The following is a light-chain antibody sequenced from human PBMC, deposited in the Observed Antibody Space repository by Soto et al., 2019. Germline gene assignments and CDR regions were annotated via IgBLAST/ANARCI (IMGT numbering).Light chain of an antibody. CDR3: CSYAGSDTLV. V-gene: IGLV2-11*01. CDR2: DVS. CDR1: SSDVGAYNF. Sequence: QSVLTQPRSVSGSPGQSVTISCTGTSSDVGAYNFVSWYQQHPGRVPKLMIYDVSRRPSGVPDRFSGSKSGNTASLTISGRQADDEADYYCCSYAGSDTLVFGGGTKLTVL. J-gene: IGLJ3*02.